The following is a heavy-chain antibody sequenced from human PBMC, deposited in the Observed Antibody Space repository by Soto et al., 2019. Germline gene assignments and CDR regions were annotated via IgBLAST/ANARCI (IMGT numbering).Heavy chain of an antibody. V-gene: IGHV4-31*03. Sequence: QVRLEESGPGLVKPSETLSLICSVSGGSDNNANYFWNWIRHHPENGLEWIGYIYYSGSTRYNPSFKTRATLSIDTSKNHFSLRLNSVTVADTAVYFCARDADYGGSRGGMDVWGRGTTVTVSS. D-gene: IGHD4-17*01. J-gene: IGHJ6*02. CDR1: GGSDNNANYF. CDR2: IYYSGST. CDR3: ARDADYGGSRGGMDV.